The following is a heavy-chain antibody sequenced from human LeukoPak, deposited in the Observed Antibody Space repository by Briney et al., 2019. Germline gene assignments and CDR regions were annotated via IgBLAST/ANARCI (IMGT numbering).Heavy chain of an antibody. CDR2: IYHSGST. D-gene: IGHD5-18*01. V-gene: IGHV4-4*02. J-gene: IGHJ4*02. Sequence: PSGTLSLTYAVSGGSISSSNWWSWVRQPPGKGLEWIGEIYHSGSTNYNPSLKSRVTISVDKSKNQFSLKLSSVTAADTAVYYCARTGPDTAMARPDYWGQGTLVTVSS. CDR1: GGSISSSNW. CDR3: ARTGPDTAMARPDY.